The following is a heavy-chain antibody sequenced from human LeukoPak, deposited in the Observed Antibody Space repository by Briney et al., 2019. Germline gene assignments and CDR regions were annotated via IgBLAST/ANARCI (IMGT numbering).Heavy chain of an antibody. CDR3: AKDAPGDSSGR. Sequence: GGSLRLSCAASGFTFSSYGMRWVRQAPGKGLEWVAVIWYDGSNKYYADSVKGRFTISRDNSKNTLYLQMNSLRAEDTAVYYCAKDAPGDSSGRWGQGTLVTVSS. CDR1: GFTFSSYG. J-gene: IGHJ4*02. CDR2: IWYDGSNK. V-gene: IGHV3-33*06. D-gene: IGHD3-22*01.